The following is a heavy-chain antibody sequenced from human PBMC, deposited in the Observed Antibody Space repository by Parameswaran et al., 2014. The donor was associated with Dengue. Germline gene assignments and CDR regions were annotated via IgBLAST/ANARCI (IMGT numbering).Heavy chain of an antibody. D-gene: IGHD2-2*02. Sequence: WVRQAPGQGLEWMGRFIPRLGIVNYAQKFQGRVTITADDSTNTAYMELNSLRSEDTAVYYCARDRAYCGSSTCYNPADCWGQGTLVTVSS. CDR2: FIPRLGIV. J-gene: IGHJ4*02. V-gene: IGHV1-69*04. CDR3: ARDRAYCGSSTCYNPADC.